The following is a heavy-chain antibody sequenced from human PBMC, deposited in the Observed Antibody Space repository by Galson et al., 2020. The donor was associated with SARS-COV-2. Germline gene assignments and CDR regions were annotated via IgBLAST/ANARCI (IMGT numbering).Heavy chain of an antibody. CDR2: IIPIFGTA. Sequence: SVKVSCKASGGTFSSYAISWVRQAPGQGLEWMGGIIPIFGTANYAQKFQGRVTITADESTSTAYMGLSSLRSEDTAVYYCARGRIAVAGTPCDYWGQGTLVTVSS. CDR3: ARGRIAVAGTPCDY. CDR1: GGTFSSYA. V-gene: IGHV1-69*13. J-gene: IGHJ4*02. D-gene: IGHD6-19*01.